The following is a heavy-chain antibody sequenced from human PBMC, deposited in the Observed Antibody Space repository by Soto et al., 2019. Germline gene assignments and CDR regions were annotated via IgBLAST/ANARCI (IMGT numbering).Heavy chain of an antibody. CDR2: IYYSGST. CDR3: ARTTAVPNTLRSRYFFDY. D-gene: IGHD4-17*01. V-gene: IGHV4-59*01. J-gene: IGHJ4*02. CDR1: GGSISGYY. Sequence: PSETLSLTCTVSGGSISGYYWSWIRQPPGKGLEWIGYIYYSGSTNYNPSLKSRVTISVDLSKNQFSLRLSSVTTADTALYYCARTTAVPNTLRSRYFFDYWGQGTLVTVSS.